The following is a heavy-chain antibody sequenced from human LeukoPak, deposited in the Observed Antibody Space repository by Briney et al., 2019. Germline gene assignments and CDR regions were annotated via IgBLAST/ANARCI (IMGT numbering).Heavy chain of an antibody. J-gene: IGHJ4*02. CDR1: GFSFSDHN. CDR3: ARDYLGFGESGFDY. V-gene: IGHV3-21*01. D-gene: IGHD3-10*01. Sequence: GGAVRLSCAVSGFSFSDHNMNWVRQAPGKGLEWVASISCRSNYIHNADSLKGRVTVSRDNARNSLFLQMTSLRAEDTAVYYCARDYLGFGESGFDYWGQGTQV. CDR2: ISCRSNYI.